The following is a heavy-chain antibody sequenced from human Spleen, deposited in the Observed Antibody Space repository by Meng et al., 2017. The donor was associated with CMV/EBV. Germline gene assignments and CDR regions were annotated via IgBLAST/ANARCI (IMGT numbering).Heavy chain of an antibody. CDR3: AREPIYCSSTSCYHHWFDP. CDR2: ISSSSSYI. Sequence: TFSSYSMNWVRQAPGKGLEWVSSISSSSSYIYYADSVKGRFTISRDNAKNSLYLQMNSLRAEDTAVYYCAREPIYCSSTSCYHHWFDPWGQGTLVTVSS. CDR1: TFSSYS. J-gene: IGHJ5*02. D-gene: IGHD2-2*01. V-gene: IGHV3-21*01.